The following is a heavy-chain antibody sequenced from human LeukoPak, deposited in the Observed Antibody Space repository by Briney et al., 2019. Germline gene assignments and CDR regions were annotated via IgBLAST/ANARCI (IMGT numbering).Heavy chain of an antibody. V-gene: IGHV3-20*04. Sequence: PGGSLRLSCAASGFTFDDYGMSWVRQAPGKGLEWVSGINWNGGSTGYADSVEGRFTIARDNAKNSLYLQMNSLRAEDTALYYCAREKPFYDSSGYYYPIAFDYWGQGTLVTVSS. CDR2: INWNGGST. CDR3: AREKPFYDSSGYYYPIAFDY. J-gene: IGHJ4*02. D-gene: IGHD3-22*01. CDR1: GFTFDDYG.